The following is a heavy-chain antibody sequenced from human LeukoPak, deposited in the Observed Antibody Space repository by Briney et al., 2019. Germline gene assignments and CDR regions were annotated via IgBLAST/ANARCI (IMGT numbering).Heavy chain of an antibody. CDR3: ARTHYGSGSHNWFDP. D-gene: IGHD3-10*01. CDR1: GGSVSSGIYY. J-gene: IGHJ5*02. Sequence: KPSETLSLTRTVSGGSVSSGIYYWSWIRQPPGKGLEWIGYIYYSGSTNYNPSLKSRVTISVDTSKNQFSLKLSSVTAADTAVYYCARTHYGSGSHNWFDPWGQGTLVTVSS. CDR2: IYYSGST. V-gene: IGHV4-61*01.